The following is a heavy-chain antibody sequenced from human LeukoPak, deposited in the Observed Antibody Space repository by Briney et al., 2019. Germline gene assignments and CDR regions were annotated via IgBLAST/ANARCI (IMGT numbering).Heavy chain of an antibody. D-gene: IGHD1-7*01. Sequence: SVTLSLTCTVSGGSISSYYWSWIRQPPGKGLEWIGYIYTSGSTSYNPSLKSRVTISIDTSKNQFSLKLTSVTAADTAVYYCARLNWNYVPTYYYYYMDVWGKGTTVTVSS. CDR3: ARLNWNYVPTYYYYYMDV. V-gene: IGHV4-4*08. J-gene: IGHJ6*03. CDR2: IYTSGST. CDR1: GGSISSYY.